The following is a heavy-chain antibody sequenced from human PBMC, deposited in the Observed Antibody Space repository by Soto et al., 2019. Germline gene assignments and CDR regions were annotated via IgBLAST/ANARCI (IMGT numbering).Heavy chain of an antibody. CDR2: IYRSGTT. Sequence: SETLSLTCVVSNFSISSGYYWGWIRQSPGKGLEWIASIYRSGTTSYNPSLKSRVTISVDPSKNQFSLMLTAVTAADTAVYYCARTHSGSYYSVFNYWGRGSLVTSPQ. V-gene: IGHV4-38-2*01. CDR1: NFSISSGYY. CDR3: ARTHSGSYYSVFNY. D-gene: IGHD1-26*01. J-gene: IGHJ4*02.